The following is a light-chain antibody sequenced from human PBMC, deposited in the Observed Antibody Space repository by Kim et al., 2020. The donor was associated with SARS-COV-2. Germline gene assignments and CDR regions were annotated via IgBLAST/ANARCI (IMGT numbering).Light chain of an antibody. CDR3: QSYDSSLSAFYV. Sequence: QSALTQPPSVSGAPGQRVTISCTGSSSNIGAGYDVHWYQQLPGTAPKLLIYDNNNRPSGVPDRFSGSKSGTSASLAITGLQAEDEADYYCQSYDSSLSAFYVFGTGTKVTVL. CDR1: SSNIGAGYD. CDR2: DNN. J-gene: IGLJ1*01. V-gene: IGLV1-40*01.